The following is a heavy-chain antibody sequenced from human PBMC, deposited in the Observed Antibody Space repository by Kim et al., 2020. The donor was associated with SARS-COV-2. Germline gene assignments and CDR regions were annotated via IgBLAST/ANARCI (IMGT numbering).Heavy chain of an antibody. D-gene: IGHD3-10*01. CDR1: GYTFTSYG. V-gene: IGHV1-18*01. CDR3: ARGPRGPSMVRGVIAYNWFDP. J-gene: IGHJ5*02. Sequence: ASVKVSCKASGYTFTSYGISWVRQAPGQGLEWMGWISAYNGNTNYAQKLQGRVTMTTDTSTSTAYMELRSLRSDDTAVYYCARGPRGPSMVRGVIAYNWFDPWGQGTLVTVSS. CDR2: ISAYNGNT.